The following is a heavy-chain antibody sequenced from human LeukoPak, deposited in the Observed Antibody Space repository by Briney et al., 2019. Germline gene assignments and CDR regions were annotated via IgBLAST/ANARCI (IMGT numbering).Heavy chain of an antibody. Sequence: QTGGSLRLSCAASGFTFSRYWMHWVRQAPGKGLMCVARIKHDGSSINYADSVKGRFTISRDNGENTLYLQMNSLRAEDTAVYYCARTSQGATRHTYYFDYWGQGTLVTVSS. CDR2: IKHDGSSI. J-gene: IGHJ4*02. CDR1: GFTFSRYW. V-gene: IGHV3-74*01. D-gene: IGHD1-26*01. CDR3: ARTSQGATRHTYYFDY.